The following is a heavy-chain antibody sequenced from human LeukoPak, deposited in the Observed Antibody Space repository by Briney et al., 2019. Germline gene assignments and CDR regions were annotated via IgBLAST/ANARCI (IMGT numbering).Heavy chain of an antibody. D-gene: IGHD3-3*01. V-gene: IGHV4-39*01. CDR1: GGSISSSSYY. CDR3: ARHPSYYDFWSGYYKPDSDSDY. Sequence: TSETLSLTCTVSGGSISSSSYYWGWIRQPPGKGLEWIGSIYYSGSTYYNPSLKSRVTISVDTSKNQFSLKLSSVTAADTAVYYCARHPSYYDFWSGYYKPDSDSDYWGQGTLVTVSS. J-gene: IGHJ4*02. CDR2: IYYSGST.